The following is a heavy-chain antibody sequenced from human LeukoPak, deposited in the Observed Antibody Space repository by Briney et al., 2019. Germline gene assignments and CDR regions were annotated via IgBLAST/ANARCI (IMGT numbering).Heavy chain of an antibody. D-gene: IGHD2-21*02. CDR3: AREGIVTATFDY. J-gene: IGHJ4*02. V-gene: IGHV3-66*01. CDR1: GFTFSSYG. Sequence: GGSLRLSCAASGFTFSSYGMHWVRQAPGKGLEWVSVIYSGGSTYYADSVKGRFTISRDNSKNTLYLQMNSLRAEDTAVYYCAREGIVTATFDYWGQGTLVTVSS. CDR2: IYSGGST.